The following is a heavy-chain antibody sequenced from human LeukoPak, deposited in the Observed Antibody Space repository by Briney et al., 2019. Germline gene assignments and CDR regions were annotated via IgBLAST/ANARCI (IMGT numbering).Heavy chain of an antibody. CDR1: GYSFTGYY. CDR3: ARDYDTIFGVILPFDY. J-gene: IGHJ4*02. D-gene: IGHD3-3*01. Sequence: ASVKVSCKASGYSFTGYYLHWVRQAPGQGLEGMGWINPNSGGTKYAQKFQGRVSMTRDTSINTAYVELNRLRPDDTAVYFCARDYDTIFGVILPFDYWGQGTLVTVSS. V-gene: IGHV1-2*02. CDR2: INPNSGGT.